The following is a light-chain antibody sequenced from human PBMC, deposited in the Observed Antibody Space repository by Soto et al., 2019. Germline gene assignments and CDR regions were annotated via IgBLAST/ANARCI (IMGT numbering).Light chain of an antibody. J-gene: IGKJ1*01. V-gene: IGKV1-5*01. CDR1: PSVGSW. CDR3: QQYHRYPAT. Sequence: DIQMTQSPSTLSASVGDRVTISCRASPSVGSWLAWYQQKPGKAPKTLIYDASSLKSGVPSRFSGSGSGTDFTLTIHSLRPDDFAPYYCQQYHRYPATFGHRTKVDIK. CDR2: DAS.